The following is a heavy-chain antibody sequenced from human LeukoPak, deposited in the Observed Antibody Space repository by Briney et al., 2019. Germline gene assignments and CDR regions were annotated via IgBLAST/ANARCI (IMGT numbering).Heavy chain of an antibody. CDR1: GFSFSTYS. CDR3: AELGITMIGGV. V-gene: IGHV3-48*04. CDR2: ISSSGSTI. J-gene: IGHJ6*04. D-gene: IGHD3-10*02. Sequence: GGSLRLSCAASGFSFSTYSMNWVRQAPGRGLEWVSYISSSGSTIYYADSVKGRFTISRDNAKNSLYLQMNSLRAEDTAVYYCAELGITMIGGVWGKGTTVTISS.